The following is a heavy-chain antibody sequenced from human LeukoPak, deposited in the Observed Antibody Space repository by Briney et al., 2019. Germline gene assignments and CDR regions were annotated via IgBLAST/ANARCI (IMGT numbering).Heavy chain of an antibody. CDR2: VYYDGNT. CDR1: GGSISSYY. CDR3: ARSAAADLFYYYYGMDV. D-gene: IGHD6-13*01. J-gene: IGHJ6*02. V-gene: IGHV4-59*08. Sequence: SETLSLTCTVSGGSISSYYWSWIRQPPGMGLEWIAYVYYDGNTRYNPSLKSRVTMSVDTSKNQFSLKLSSVTAADTAVYYCARSAAADLFYYYYGMDVWGQGTTVTVSS.